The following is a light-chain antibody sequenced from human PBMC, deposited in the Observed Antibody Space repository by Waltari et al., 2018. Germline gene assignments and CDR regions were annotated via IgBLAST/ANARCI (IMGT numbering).Light chain of an antibody. CDR2: DTS. V-gene: IGLV7-46*01. Sequence: QAVVTQEPSLTVSRGGTVTLTCASSTGPVTRGHYPYWFQQKPGQAPRTRIQDTSKTHSWTPARFTGSLFGGKAALTLSVAQPEDEAEYYCSLFCNGPRVFGGGTKLTVL. J-gene: IGLJ3*02. CDR3: SLFCNGPRV. CDR1: TGPVTRGHY.